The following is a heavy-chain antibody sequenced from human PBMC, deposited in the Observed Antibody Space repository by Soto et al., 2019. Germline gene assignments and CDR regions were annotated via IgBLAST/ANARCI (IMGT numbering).Heavy chain of an antibody. CDR2: ISGSGTTI. V-gene: IGHV3-48*03. CDR1: GFTFSSYE. J-gene: IGHJ4*02. Sequence: VGSLRLSCAASGFTFSSYEMNWVRQAPGKGLEWVSYISGSGTTIYYADSVKGRFTISRDNAKNSLYLQMSSLRAEDTAVYYCARDEGSAWYFDYWGQRTLVTVSS. D-gene: IGHD6-19*01. CDR3: ARDEGSAWYFDY.